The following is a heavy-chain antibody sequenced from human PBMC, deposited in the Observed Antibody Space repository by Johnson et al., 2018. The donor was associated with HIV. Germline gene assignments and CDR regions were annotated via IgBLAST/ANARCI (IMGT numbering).Heavy chain of an antibody. J-gene: IGHJ3*02. CDR1: GFTFSSYG. V-gene: IGHV3-13*01. Sequence: EVQLVESGGGVVQPGRSLRLSCAASGFTFSSYGMHWVRQAPGKGLEWVSTIGTAGDTYYPGSVKGRFTVSREDAKNSLYLQMNSLRAGDTALYYCARAVCRGGRCYSHDAFDIWGQGTMVTVSS. D-gene: IGHD2-15*01. CDR3: ARAVCRGGRCYSHDAFDI. CDR2: IGTAGDT.